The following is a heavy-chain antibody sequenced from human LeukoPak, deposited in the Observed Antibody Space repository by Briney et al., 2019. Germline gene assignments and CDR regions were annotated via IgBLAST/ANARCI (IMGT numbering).Heavy chain of an antibody. CDR2: ISSSGSTI. CDR3: ARELLPHFEGYSYGL. Sequence: GGSLRLSCAASGFTFSDYYMSWIRQAPGKGLEWVSYISSSGSTIYYADSVKGRFTISRDNAKNSLYLQMNSLRAEDTAVYYCARELLPHFEGYSYGLWGQGTLVTVSS. V-gene: IGHV3-11*01. CDR1: GFTFSDYY. J-gene: IGHJ4*02. D-gene: IGHD5-18*01.